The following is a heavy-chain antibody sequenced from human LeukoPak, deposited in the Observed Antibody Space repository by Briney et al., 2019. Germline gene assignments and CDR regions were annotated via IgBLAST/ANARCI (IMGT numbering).Heavy chain of an antibody. CDR1: GFTFSSYG. CDR3: AAPSSTDYYYYGMDV. J-gene: IGHJ6*02. CDR2: ISYDGSNK. Sequence: GRSLRLSCAASGFTFSSYGMHWVRQVPGKGLEWVAVISYDGSNKYYADSVKGRFTISRDNSKNTLYLQMNSLRAEDTAVYYCAAPSSTDYYYYGMDVWGQGTTVTVSS. D-gene: IGHD2-2*01. V-gene: IGHV3-30*03.